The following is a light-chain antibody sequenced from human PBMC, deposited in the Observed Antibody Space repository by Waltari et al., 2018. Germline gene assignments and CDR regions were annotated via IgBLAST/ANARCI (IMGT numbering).Light chain of an antibody. Sequence: DVVMTQSPLSLAVTLGQPASISCRSSQSLVQSDGNIFLNWFHQRPGQSPRRLIYKVFKRGAGGPGRFSGSGLSNDFQLKVSRVEAEDVGIYYCLQSSQWPYAFGQGTKLESK. CDR2: KVF. V-gene: IGKV2-30*02. CDR1: QSLVQSDGNIF. J-gene: IGKJ2*01. CDR3: LQSSQWPYA.